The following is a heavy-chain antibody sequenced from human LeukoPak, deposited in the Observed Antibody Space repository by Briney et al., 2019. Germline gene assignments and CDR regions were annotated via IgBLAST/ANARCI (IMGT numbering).Heavy chain of an antibody. CDR1: GFTFNNYC. CDR2: ISTSSSYI. CDR3: AELGITMIGGV. D-gene: IGHD3-10*02. Sequence: GGSLRLSCVASGFTFNNYCMNWVRQAPGKGLEWVSSISTSSSYIYYADSVKGRFTISRDNARKSVYLQMNSLRAEDTAVYYCAELGITMIGGVWGKGTTVTISS. J-gene: IGHJ6*04. V-gene: IGHV3-21*01.